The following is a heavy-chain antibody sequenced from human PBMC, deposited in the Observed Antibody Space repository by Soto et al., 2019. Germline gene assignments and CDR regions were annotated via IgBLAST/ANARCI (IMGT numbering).Heavy chain of an antibody. Sequence: EVQLVESGGGLVQPEGSLRLSCAASGFTFSNYWMHWVRQAPGKGLAWVARIDHDGSTDYAGSVRGRFTVSRDNAENMLYLQMNSLRDDDTALYYCVRDSHGDYWGQGTLVTVSS. CDR3: VRDSHGDY. J-gene: IGHJ4*02. CDR2: IDHDGST. V-gene: IGHV3-74*01. CDR1: GFTFSNYW.